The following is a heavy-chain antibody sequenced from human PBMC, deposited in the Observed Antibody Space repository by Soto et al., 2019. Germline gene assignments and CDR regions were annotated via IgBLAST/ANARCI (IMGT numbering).Heavy chain of an antibody. CDR3: ASERGYFGNRWFDP. CDR1: GGTFSSYA. J-gene: IGHJ5*02. D-gene: IGHD3-9*01. Sequence: GASVKVSCKASGGTFSSYAISWVRQAPGQGLEWMGGIIPIFGTANYAQKFQGRVTITADESTSTAYMELSSLRSEGTAVYYCASERGYFGNRWFDPWGQGTLVTVSS. CDR2: IIPIFGTA. V-gene: IGHV1-69*13.